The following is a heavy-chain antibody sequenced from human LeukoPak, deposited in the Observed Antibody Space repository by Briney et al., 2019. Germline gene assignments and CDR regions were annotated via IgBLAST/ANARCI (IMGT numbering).Heavy chain of an antibody. D-gene: IGHD6-13*01. J-gene: IGHJ4*02. CDR1: GFTFSTYG. V-gene: IGHV3-33*01. CDR2: IWYDGSNK. Sequence: GGSLRLSCAASGFTFSTYGMHWVRQAPGKGLEWVAVIWYDGSNKYYADSVKGRFTISRDNSKNTLYLQMSSLRAEDTAVYYCARDSTAAAAHFDYWGQGTLVTVSS. CDR3: ARDSTAAAAHFDY.